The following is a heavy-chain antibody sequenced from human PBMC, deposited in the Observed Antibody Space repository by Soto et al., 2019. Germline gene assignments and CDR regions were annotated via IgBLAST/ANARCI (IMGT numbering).Heavy chain of an antibody. V-gene: IGHV4-38-2*02. CDR2: IYHSGST. CDR3: ARDLGRASGMDV. CDR1: GYSISSGYY. J-gene: IGHJ6*02. Sequence: SETLSLTCAVSGYSISSGYYWGWIRQPPGKGLEWIGSIYHSGSTYYNPSLKSRVTISVDTSKNQFSLKLSTVTAADTAVYYCARDLGRASGMDVWGQGTTVTVSS.